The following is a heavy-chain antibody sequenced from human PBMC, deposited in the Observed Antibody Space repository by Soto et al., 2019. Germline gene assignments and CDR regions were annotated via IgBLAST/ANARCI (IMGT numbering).Heavy chain of an antibody. CDR1: GFTFSSYE. J-gene: IGHJ4*02. Sequence: PGGSLRLSCAASGFTFSSYEMNWVRQAPGKGLEWVSYISSNGSTIYYADSVKGRFTISRDNAKNSLYLQMNSLRAEDTAVYYCARRNPPNYWGQGTLVTVSS. CDR2: ISSNGSTI. V-gene: IGHV3-48*03. CDR3: ARRNPPNY.